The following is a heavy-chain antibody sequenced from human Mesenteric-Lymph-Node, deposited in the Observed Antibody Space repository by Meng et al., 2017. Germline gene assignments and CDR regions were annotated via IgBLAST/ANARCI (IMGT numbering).Heavy chain of an antibody. CDR2: INSDGSST. Sequence: GESLKISCAASGFTFSSYSMNWVRQAPGKGLVWVSRINSDGSSTSYADSVKGRFTISRDNAKNTLYLQMNSLRAEDTAVYYCARGVSSGVDYFDYWGQGTLVTVAS. CDR1: GFTFSSYS. J-gene: IGHJ4*02. V-gene: IGHV3-74*01. D-gene: IGHD3-22*01. CDR3: ARGVSSGVDYFDY.